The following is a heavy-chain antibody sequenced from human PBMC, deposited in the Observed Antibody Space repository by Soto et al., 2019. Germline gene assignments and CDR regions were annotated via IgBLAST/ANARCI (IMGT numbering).Heavy chain of an antibody. D-gene: IGHD3-10*01. CDR1: GGSISSSSYY. Sequence: SETLSLTCTVSGGSISSSSYYWGWIRQPPGKGLEWIGSIYYSGSTYYNPSLKSRVTISVDTSKNQFSLKLSSVTAADTAVYYCARHGSGSYYRVWWFDPWGQGTLVTVSS. CDR2: IYYSGST. V-gene: IGHV4-39*01. CDR3: ARHGSGSYYRVWWFDP. J-gene: IGHJ5*02.